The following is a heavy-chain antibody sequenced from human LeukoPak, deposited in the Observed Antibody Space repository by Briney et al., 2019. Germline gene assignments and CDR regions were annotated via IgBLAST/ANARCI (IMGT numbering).Heavy chain of an antibody. CDR3: ARYQIPYRAESSFDY. Sequence: SETLSLTCTVSGGSISSSSYYWAWIRQPPGKGLERIGSIYYSGRTYYNPSLKSRVTMSIDTSKNQFSLRLRSVTAADTALYYCARYQIPYRAESSFDYWGQGTLVTVSS. CDR2: IYYSGRT. J-gene: IGHJ4*02. CDR1: GGSISSSSYY. V-gene: IGHV4-39*07.